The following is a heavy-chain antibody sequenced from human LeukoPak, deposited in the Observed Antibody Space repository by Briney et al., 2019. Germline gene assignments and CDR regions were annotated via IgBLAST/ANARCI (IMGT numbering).Heavy chain of an antibody. V-gene: IGHV3-53*01. CDR2: IYSGGST. Sequence: QAGGSLRLSCAASGFTVSSNYMSWVRQAPGKGLEWVSVIYSGGSTYYADSVKGRFTISRDNSKNTLYLQMNSLRAEDTAVYYCARLKYQLPGGFDPWGQGTLVTVSS. CDR1: GFTVSSNY. CDR3: ARLKYQLPGGFDP. D-gene: IGHD2-2*01. J-gene: IGHJ5*02.